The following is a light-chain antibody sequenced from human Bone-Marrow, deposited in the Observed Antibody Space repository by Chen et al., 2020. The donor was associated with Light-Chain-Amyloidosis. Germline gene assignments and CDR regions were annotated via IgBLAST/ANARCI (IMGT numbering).Light chain of an antibody. CDR1: QSVSSSS. Sequence: EIVLPQSPATLSSSPGERATLSCRASQSVSSSSLAWYQQKAGQPPRLLIFGASSRATGIPDRFSGSGSGTDFTLTIRRLEPEDFAVYYCQQYGTSPITLGQGTRLDIK. J-gene: IGKJ5*01. V-gene: IGKV3-20*01. CDR3: QQYGTSPIT. CDR2: GAS.